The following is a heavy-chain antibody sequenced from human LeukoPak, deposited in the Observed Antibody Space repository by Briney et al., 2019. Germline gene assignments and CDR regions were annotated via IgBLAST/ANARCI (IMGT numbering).Heavy chain of an antibody. CDR3: ARDPGFWYYGSGSYYPFDY. D-gene: IGHD3-10*01. J-gene: IGHJ4*02. V-gene: IGHV1-18*01. CDR1: GYTFTSYG. Sequence: ASVKVSCKASGYTFTSYGISWVRQAPGQGLEWMGWISAYNGNTNYAQKLQGRVTMTIDTSTSTAYMELRSLRSDDTAVYYCARDPGFWYYGSGSYYPFDYWGQGTLVTVSS. CDR2: ISAYNGNT.